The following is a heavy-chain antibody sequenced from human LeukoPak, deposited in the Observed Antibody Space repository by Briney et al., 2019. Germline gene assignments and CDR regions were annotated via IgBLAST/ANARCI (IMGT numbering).Heavy chain of an antibody. J-gene: IGHJ4*02. CDR1: GFTFSGSA. CDR2: IRSKANSYAT. Sequence: GGSLRLSCAASGFTFSGSAMHWVRQASGKGLECVGRIRSKANSYATAYAASVKGRFTISRDDSKNTAYLQMNSLKTEDTAVYYCTSSGYVWDYFDYWGQGTLVTVSS. D-gene: IGHD5-12*01. V-gene: IGHV3-73*01. CDR3: TSSGYVWDYFDY.